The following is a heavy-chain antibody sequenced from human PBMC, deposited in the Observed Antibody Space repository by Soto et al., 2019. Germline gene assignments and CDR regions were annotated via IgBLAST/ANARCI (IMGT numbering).Heavy chain of an antibody. J-gene: IGHJ6*02. Sequence: PSETLSLTCTVSGGSISSSSYYWGWIRQPPGKGLEWIGSIYYSGSTYYNPSLKSRVTISVDTSKNQFSLKLSSVTAADTAVYYCARDRRVAVRGVSLVGYGMDVWGQGTTVTVSS. CDR2: IYYSGST. CDR3: ARDRRVAVRGVSLVGYGMDV. CDR1: GGSISSSSYY. V-gene: IGHV4-39*07. D-gene: IGHD3-10*01.